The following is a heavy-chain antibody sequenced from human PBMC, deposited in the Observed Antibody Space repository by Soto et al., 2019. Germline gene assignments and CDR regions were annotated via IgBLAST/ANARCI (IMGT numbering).Heavy chain of an antibody. D-gene: IGHD3-3*01. Sequence: EVQLVESGEGLVQPGGSLRLSCAASGFTFSSYAMHWVRQAPGKELEYVSAISSNGGSTYYADSVKGRFTISRDNSKNALYLQMGSLRVEDMAVYYCARGGYDFWSGYYRPEGYFDLWGRGTLVTVSS. CDR1: GFTFSSYA. CDR3: ARGGYDFWSGYYRPEGYFDL. V-gene: IGHV3-64*02. CDR2: ISSNGGST. J-gene: IGHJ2*01.